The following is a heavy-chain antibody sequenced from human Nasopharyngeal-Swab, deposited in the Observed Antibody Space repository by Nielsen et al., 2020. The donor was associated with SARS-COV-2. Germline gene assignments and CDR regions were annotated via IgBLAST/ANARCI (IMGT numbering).Heavy chain of an antibody. Sequence: SVKVSCKASGGTFSSYAISWVRQAPGQGLEWMGGIIPIFGTANYAQKFQGRVTITADKSTSTACMELSSLRSEDTAVYYCAAAKAARQGYYYYGMDVWGQGTTVTVSS. CDR3: AAAKAARQGYYYYGMDV. CDR2: IIPIFGTA. V-gene: IGHV1-69*06. CDR1: GGTFSSYA. J-gene: IGHJ6*02. D-gene: IGHD6-6*01.